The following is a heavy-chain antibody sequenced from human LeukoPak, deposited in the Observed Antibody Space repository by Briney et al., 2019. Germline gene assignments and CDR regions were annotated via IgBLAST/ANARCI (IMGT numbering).Heavy chain of an antibody. V-gene: IGHV3-23*01. Sequence: PGGSLRLSCAASGFTFSSYAMSWVRQAPGKGLEWVSAISGSGGSTYYADSVKGRFTISRDNSKNTLYLQMNSLRAEDTAVYYCASVQWLVHSGYFDYWGQGTLVTVSS. J-gene: IGHJ4*02. CDR1: GFTFSSYA. CDR2: ISGSGGST. D-gene: IGHD6-19*01. CDR3: ASVQWLVHSGYFDY.